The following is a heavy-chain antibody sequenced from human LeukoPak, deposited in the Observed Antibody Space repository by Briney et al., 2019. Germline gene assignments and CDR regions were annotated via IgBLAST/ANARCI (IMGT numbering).Heavy chain of an antibody. CDR2: INHSGST. CDR1: GGSISSGGYS. V-gene: IGHV4-34*01. J-gene: IGHJ4*02. Sequence: PSETLSLTCAVSGGSISSGGYSWSWIRQPPEKGLEWIGEINHSGSTNYNPSHKSRVTISVDTSKNQFSLKLSSVTAADTAVYYCASRGGSYFGGLDYWGQGTLVTVSS. CDR3: ASRGGSYFGGLDY. D-gene: IGHD1-26*01.